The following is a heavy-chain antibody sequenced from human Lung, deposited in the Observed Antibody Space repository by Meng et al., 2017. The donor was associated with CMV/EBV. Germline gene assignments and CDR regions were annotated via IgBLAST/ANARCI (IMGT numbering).Heavy chain of an antibody. D-gene: IGHD6-19*01. V-gene: IGHV3-23*01. Sequence: GGSLRLXCAASGFTFSSYAMSWVRQAPGKGLEWVSAISGSGGSTYYADSVKGRFTISRDNSKNTLYLQMNSLRAEDTAVYYCAKEPIAVAGTGDYFDYWGQGSXVNGAS. CDR3: AKEPIAVAGTGDYFDY. CDR2: ISGSGGST. CDR1: GFTFSSYA. J-gene: IGHJ4*02.